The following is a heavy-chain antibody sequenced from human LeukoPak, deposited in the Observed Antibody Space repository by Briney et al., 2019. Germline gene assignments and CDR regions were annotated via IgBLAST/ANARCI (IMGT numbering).Heavy chain of an antibody. D-gene: IGHD1-20*01. Sequence: SETLSLTCTVSGGSISSGGYYWSWIRQHPGKGLEWIGYIYYSGSTYYNPSLKSRVTISVDTSKNQFSLKLSPVTAADTAVYYCARVKPAIRGYNWNYLDYWGQGTLVTVSS. V-gene: IGHV4-31*03. CDR2: IYYSGST. CDR1: GGSISSGGYY. J-gene: IGHJ4*02. CDR3: ARVKPAIRGYNWNYLDY.